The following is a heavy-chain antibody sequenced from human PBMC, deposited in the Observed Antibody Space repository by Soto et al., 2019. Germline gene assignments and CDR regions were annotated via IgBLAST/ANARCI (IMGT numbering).Heavy chain of an antibody. Sequence: PSETLSLTCTVSGGSISSGGYYWSLIRQHPGKDLEWIGYIYYSGSTYYNPSLKSRVTISVDTSKNQFSLKLSSVTAADTAVYYCARVRIVVVPAAIPSAFDIWGQGTMVTVSS. D-gene: IGHD2-2*02. CDR1: GGSISSGGYY. CDR2: IYYSGST. J-gene: IGHJ3*02. CDR3: ARVRIVVVPAAIPSAFDI. V-gene: IGHV4-31*03.